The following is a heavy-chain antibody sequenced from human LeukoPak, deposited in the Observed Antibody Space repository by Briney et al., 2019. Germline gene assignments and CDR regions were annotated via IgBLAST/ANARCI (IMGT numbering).Heavy chain of an antibody. D-gene: IGHD6-13*01. Sequence: PGGSLRLSCAASGFTFSSYAMHWVRQAPGKGLEWVAVISYDGSNKYYADSVKGRFTISRDNSKNTLYLQMNSLRAEDTAVYYCARDQQLVLDYWGQGALVTVSS. V-gene: IGHV3-30-3*01. CDR2: ISYDGSNK. J-gene: IGHJ4*02. CDR3: ARDQQLVLDY. CDR1: GFTFSSYA.